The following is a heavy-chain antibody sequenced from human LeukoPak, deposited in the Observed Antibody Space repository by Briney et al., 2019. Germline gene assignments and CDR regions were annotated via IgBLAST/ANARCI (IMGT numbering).Heavy chain of an antibody. V-gene: IGHV3-23*01. J-gene: IGHJ4*02. CDR1: GFTFTTYA. CDR3: ARRCYDSSGFDY. D-gene: IGHD3-22*01. Sequence: GGSLRLSCAASGFTFTTYAMSWVRQAPGKGLEWVSAISVSGGSTYYADSVKGRFTISRDNSKNTLYLQMNSLRAEDTAVYYCARRCYDSSGFDYWGQGTMVTVSS. CDR2: ISVSGGST.